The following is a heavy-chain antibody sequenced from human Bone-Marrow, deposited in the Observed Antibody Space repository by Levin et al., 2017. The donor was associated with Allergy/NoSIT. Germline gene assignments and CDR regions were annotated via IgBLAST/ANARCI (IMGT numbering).Heavy chain of an antibody. Sequence: ASVKVSCAASGFTFSSYWMSWVRQAPGKGLEWVANIKQDGSEKYYVDSVKGRFTISRDNAKNSLYLQMNSLRAEDTAVYYCARLRILGNAFDIWGQGTMVTVSS. CDR1: GFTFSSYW. V-gene: IGHV3-7*01. CDR3: ARLRILGNAFDI. J-gene: IGHJ3*02. CDR2: IKQDGSEK. D-gene: IGHD2-15*01.